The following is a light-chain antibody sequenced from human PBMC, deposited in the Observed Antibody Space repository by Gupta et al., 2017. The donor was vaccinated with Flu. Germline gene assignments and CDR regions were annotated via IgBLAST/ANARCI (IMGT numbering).Light chain of an antibody. CDR1: SSDVGTYNR. CDR3: SSYTSSYTFV. Sequence: SSDVGTYNRVSWYQQPPGTAPKLIIYEVSNRPSGVPDRFSGSKSGHTASLTISGLQGEDEADYYCSSYTSSYTFVFGTGTKVTVL. V-gene: IGLV2-18*02. CDR2: EVS. J-gene: IGLJ1*01.